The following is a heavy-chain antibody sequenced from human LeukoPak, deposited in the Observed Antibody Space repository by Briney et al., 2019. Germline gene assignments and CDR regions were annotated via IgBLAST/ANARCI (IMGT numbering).Heavy chain of an antibody. CDR1: GFIFSSYP. V-gene: IGHV3-64*01. CDR3: AREEPAGSTDH. Sequence: GGSLRLSCVASGFIFSSYPMHWVRQAPGKGLEYVSVVSGDGGTTYYTKSVKGRFTISRDNSKNTLYLQMGSLREEDMAVYYCAREEPAGSTDHWGQGTLVTVSS. J-gene: IGHJ4*02. CDR2: VSGDGGTT. D-gene: IGHD1-14*01.